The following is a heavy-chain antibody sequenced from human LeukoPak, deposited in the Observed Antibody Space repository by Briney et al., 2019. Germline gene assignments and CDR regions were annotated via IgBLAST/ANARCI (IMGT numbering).Heavy chain of an antibody. CDR2: ISETGGTT. D-gene: IGHD2-8*01. J-gene: IGHJ4*02. V-gene: IGHV3-23*01. CDR1: GFTFSSYA. CDR3: AKDTSIGRYCTNGVCSPFDY. Sequence: GGSLRLSCAGSGFTFSSYAMSWVRQAPGKGLGWVSAISETGGTTYDADSVKGRFTISRDNSKSTLYLQMNSLRAEDTAVYYCAKDTSIGRYCTNGVCSPFDYWGQGTLVTVSS.